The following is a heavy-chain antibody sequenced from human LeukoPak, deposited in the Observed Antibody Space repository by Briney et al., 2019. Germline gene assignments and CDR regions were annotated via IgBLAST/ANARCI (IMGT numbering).Heavy chain of an antibody. Sequence: SETLSLACTVSGGSISSGDYYWSWIRQPPGKGLEWIGYIYYSGSTYYNPSLKSRVTISVDTSKNQFSLKLSSVTAADTAVYYCARDKRGDADFDYWGQGTLVTVSS. CDR3: ARDKRGDADFDY. J-gene: IGHJ4*02. CDR1: GGSISSGDYY. CDR2: IYYSGST. D-gene: IGHD3-10*01. V-gene: IGHV4-30-4*01.